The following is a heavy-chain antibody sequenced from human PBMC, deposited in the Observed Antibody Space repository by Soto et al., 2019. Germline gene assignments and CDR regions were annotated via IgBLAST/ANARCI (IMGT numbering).Heavy chain of an antibody. J-gene: IGHJ6*02. CDR1: GYTFTSYD. Sequence: ASVKVSCKASGYTFTSYDINWVRQATGQGLEWMGWMNPNSGNTGYAQKFQGRVTMTRNTSISTAYMERSSLRSEDTAVYSCARGRGYSGSSYYYYGMDVWGQGTRVTVSS. V-gene: IGHV1-8*01. D-gene: IGHD1-26*01. CDR3: ARGRGYSGSSYYYYGMDV. CDR2: MNPNSGNT.